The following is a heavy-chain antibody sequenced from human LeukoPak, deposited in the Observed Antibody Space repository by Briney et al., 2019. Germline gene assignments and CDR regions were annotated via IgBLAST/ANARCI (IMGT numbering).Heavy chain of an antibody. J-gene: IGHJ4*01. CDR2: INHSGST. CDR3: ARELEYSSYFDY. D-gene: IGHD5-18*01. V-gene: IGHV4-34*01. Sequence: TSETLSLTCTVSGGSISSYYWSWIRQPPGKGLEWIGEINHSGSTNYNPSLKSRVSISVDTSKNQFSLKLSSVTAADTAVYYCARELEYSSYFDYWGQEPWSPSPQ. CDR1: GGSISSYY.